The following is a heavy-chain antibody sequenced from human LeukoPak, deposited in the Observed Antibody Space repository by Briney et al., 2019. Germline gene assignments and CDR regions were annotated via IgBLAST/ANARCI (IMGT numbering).Heavy chain of an antibody. Sequence: GGSLRLSCAASGFTFSSYGMRWVRQAPGKGLEWVAFIRYDGSNKYYADSVKGRFTISRDNSKNTLYLQMNSLRAEDTAVYYCAKGGSSGWYAYYYYYYMDVWGKGTTVTISS. J-gene: IGHJ6*03. CDR1: GFTFSSYG. CDR3: AKGGSSGWYAYYYYYYMDV. D-gene: IGHD6-19*01. V-gene: IGHV3-30*02. CDR2: IRYDGSNK.